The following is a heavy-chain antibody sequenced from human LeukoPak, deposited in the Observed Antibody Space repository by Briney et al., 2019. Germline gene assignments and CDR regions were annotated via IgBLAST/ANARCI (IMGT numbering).Heavy chain of an antibody. CDR2: IRGSGTST. Sequence: GASLRLSCAASGFTFSSYTLSWVRQAPGKGLEWISAIRGSGTSTYYAASVKGRFTTSRDNSRNTLYLQMNSLRAEDTAVYYCAKDTCGADCYSHYDHWGQGTLVTVSS. CDR3: AKDTCGADCYSHYDH. V-gene: IGHV3-23*01. J-gene: IGHJ4*02. D-gene: IGHD2-21*02. CDR1: GFTFSSYT.